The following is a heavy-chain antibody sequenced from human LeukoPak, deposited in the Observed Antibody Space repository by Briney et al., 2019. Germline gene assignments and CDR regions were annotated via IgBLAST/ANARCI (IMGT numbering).Heavy chain of an antibody. D-gene: IGHD3-22*01. Sequence: SETLSLTCTVSGGSISSSSYYWGWIRQPPGKGLEWIGSIYYSGSTYYNPSLKSRVTISVDTSKNQFSLKLSSVTAADTALYFCARDVTYFYDSSGHGFDFWGQGTLVTVSS. CDR3: ARDVTYFYDSSGHGFDF. CDR1: GGSISSSSYY. J-gene: IGHJ4*02. CDR2: IYYSGST. V-gene: IGHV4-39*02.